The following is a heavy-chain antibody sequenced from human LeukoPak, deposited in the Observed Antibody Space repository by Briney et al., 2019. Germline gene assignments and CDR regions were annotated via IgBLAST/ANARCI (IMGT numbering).Heavy chain of an antibody. J-gene: IGHJ4*02. CDR2: IYYSGST. CDR1: GGSISTYF. CDR3: ARAKAAAGIDYFDY. D-gene: IGHD6-13*01. V-gene: IGHV4-59*01. Sequence: SETLSLTCTVSGGSISTYFWSWIRQPPGKGLEWIGYIYYSGSTNYNPSLKSGVTISIGTSKNQFSLKVSSVTAADTAVYYCARAKAAAGIDYFDYWGQGTLVTVSS.